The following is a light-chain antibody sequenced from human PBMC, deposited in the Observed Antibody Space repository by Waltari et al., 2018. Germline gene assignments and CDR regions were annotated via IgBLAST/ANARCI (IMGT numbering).Light chain of an antibody. CDR1: ISNIGTHY. CDR3: ATRDEGPTVV. J-gene: IGLJ2*01. V-gene: IGLV1-47*01. Sequence: QSVLTQPPSASGTPGQSVTISCSGSISNIGTHYVYWYQQLPGTAPKSLTSLPHQPPSGVPDRFSSSKSGTSASLAISGLRFEDEADYYCATRDEGPTVVFGGGTKLTVL. CDR2: LPH.